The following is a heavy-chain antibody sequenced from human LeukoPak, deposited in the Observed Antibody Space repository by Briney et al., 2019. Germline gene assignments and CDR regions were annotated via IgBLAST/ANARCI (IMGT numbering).Heavy chain of an antibody. Sequence: GESLKISCKGSGYSFTSYWISWVRQMPGKGLEWMGRIDPTDSYSNYSPSFQGHVTISADKSINTAYLQWSSLKASDTAMYYCARRIFGAGPLRAFDYWGKGTLVTVSS. CDR3: ARRIFGAGPLRAFDY. J-gene: IGHJ4*02. CDR1: GYSFTSYW. CDR2: IDPTDSYS. D-gene: IGHD3-10*02. V-gene: IGHV5-10-1*01.